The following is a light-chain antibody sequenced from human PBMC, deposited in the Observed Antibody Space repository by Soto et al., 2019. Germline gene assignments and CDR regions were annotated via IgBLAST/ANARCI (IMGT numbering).Light chain of an antibody. CDR3: QQYNNWPLT. V-gene: IGKV3-15*01. Sequence: EIVMTQSPATLPVSPGERATLSCRAIQSVSSNLALYQQKPGQAPRLLIYGASTRATGIPARFSGSGSGTEFTLTISSLQSEDFAVYYCQQYNNWPLTFGGGTKVDI. CDR1: QSVSSN. J-gene: IGKJ4*01. CDR2: GAS.